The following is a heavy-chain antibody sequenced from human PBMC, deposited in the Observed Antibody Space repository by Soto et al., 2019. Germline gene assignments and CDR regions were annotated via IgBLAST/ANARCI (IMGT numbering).Heavy chain of an antibody. J-gene: IGHJ5*02. CDR3: ARDLAWGEQKVVRDGGANWLDP. CDR1: GYTFTTYG. D-gene: IGHD2-15*01. Sequence: QVQLVQSGDEVIQPGASVKVSCQASGYTFTTYGISLLRQAPGQGLEWVGWISGYKGKSVYAQKLADRVTMTTDTTTSTADMELRSPESYDRAMYYCARDLAWGEQKVVRDGGANWLDPWGKGALVTVSS. CDR2: ISGYKGKS. V-gene: IGHV1-18*01.